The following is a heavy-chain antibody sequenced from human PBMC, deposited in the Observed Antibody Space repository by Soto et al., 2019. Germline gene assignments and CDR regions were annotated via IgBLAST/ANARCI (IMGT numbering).Heavy chain of an antibody. CDR1: GGFVSSSSYS. CDR2: IYSSENT. Sequence: QLQVQESGPGLVKPSETLSLTCSVSGGFVSSSSYSWGWIRQSPGKGLEWIGTIYSSENTYYNPSLLRRVTISVDTSKNAFSLRLSSVTAADTAVYYCARLNGYCISTNCHGYYGMDVWGQGTTVTVSS. V-gene: IGHV4-39*01. D-gene: IGHD2-2*03. CDR3: ARLNGYCISTNCHGYYGMDV. J-gene: IGHJ6*02.